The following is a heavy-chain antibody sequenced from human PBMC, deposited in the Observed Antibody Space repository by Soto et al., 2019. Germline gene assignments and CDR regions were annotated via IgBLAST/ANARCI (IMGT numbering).Heavy chain of an antibody. CDR1: GFTFSSYA. CDR3: ARDRRGMVRVDAFDI. Sequence: EVQLLESGGGLVQPGGSLRLSCAASGFTFSSYAMSWVRQAPGKGLEWVSAISGSGGSTYYADSVKGRFTISRDNSNNTLYLQMNSLRAEDTAVYYCARDRRGMVRVDAFDIWGQGTMVTVSS. V-gene: IGHV3-23*01. D-gene: IGHD3-10*01. J-gene: IGHJ3*02. CDR2: ISGSGGST.